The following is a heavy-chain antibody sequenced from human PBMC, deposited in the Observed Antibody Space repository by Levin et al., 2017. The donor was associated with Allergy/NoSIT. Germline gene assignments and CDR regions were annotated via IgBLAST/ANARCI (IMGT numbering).Heavy chain of an antibody. V-gene: IGHV4-39*01. CDR2: VYHNGLT. CDR3: ARRYATSSCGRIDH. CDR1: GHSVGDFNYY. Sequence: SETLSLTCSVSGHSVGDFNYYWDWIRQAPGTGLEWIGSVYHNGLTYDNPSLKSRLTMSIDTTKNQFSLRLGAVTAADTARYFLARRYATSSCGRIDHWCQGRLVTVSP. D-gene: IGHD2-21*01. J-gene: IGHJ4*02.